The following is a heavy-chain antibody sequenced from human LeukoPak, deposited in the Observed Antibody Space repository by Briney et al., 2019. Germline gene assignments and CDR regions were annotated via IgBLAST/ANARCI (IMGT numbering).Heavy chain of an antibody. D-gene: IGHD4/OR15-4a*01. Sequence: SVKVSCKASGYTFTSYAISWVRQAPGQGLEWMGRIIPILGIANYAQKFQGRVTITADKSTSTAYMELSSLRSEDTAVYYCARDLHLYGAIDYWGQGTLVTVSS. V-gene: IGHV1-69*04. CDR2: IIPILGIA. CDR3: ARDLHLYGAIDY. J-gene: IGHJ4*02. CDR1: GYTFTSYA.